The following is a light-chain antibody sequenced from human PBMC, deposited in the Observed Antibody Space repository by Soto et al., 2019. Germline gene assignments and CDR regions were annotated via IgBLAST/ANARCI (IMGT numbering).Light chain of an antibody. CDR3: SSYAGTNNYV. CDR2: DVS. Sequence: QSALTQPPSASGSPGQSVTISCTGTSSDVGRYNSVSWYQQQPGKAPKLMIYDVSTWPSGVPDRFSGSKSGNTASLTVSGLQAEDEADYYCSSYAGTNNYVFGTGTKVTVL. J-gene: IGLJ1*01. V-gene: IGLV2-8*01. CDR1: SSDVGRYNS.